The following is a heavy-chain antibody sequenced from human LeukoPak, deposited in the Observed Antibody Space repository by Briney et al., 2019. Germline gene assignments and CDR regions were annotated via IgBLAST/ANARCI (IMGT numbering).Heavy chain of an antibody. CDR1: GFTFSDYY. D-gene: IGHD3-22*01. CDR3: AKSQYQYDSSGHAPGDY. V-gene: IGHV3-11*04. J-gene: IGHJ4*02. CDR2: ISSSGSTI. Sequence: PGGSLRLSCAASGFTFSDYYMCWIRQAPGKGLEWVSYISSSGSTIYYAQSVKGRFTISRDNAKNAVYLQMNSLRAEDTAVYYCAKSQYQYDSSGHAPGDYWGQGTLVAVSS.